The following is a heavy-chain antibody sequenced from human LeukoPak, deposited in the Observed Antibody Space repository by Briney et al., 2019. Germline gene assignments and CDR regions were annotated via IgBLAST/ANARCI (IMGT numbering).Heavy chain of an antibody. D-gene: IGHD2-15*01. Sequence: PGGSLRLSCAISGFTFSDYGMNWVRQAPGKGLEWISYIGSSSSTIYYAGSVKGRFTISRDNAKNSLSLQMNSLRGEDTAVYYCAKNGVVVGVSDYWGQGTLVTVSS. J-gene: IGHJ4*02. CDR2: IGSSSSTI. CDR3: AKNGVVVGVSDY. CDR1: GFTFSDYG. V-gene: IGHV3-48*01.